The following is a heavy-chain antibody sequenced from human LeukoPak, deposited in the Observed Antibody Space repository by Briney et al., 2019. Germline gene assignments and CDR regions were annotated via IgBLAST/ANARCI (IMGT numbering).Heavy chain of an antibody. D-gene: IGHD6-19*01. J-gene: IGHJ4*02. CDR3: AKDAVAGTFDY. CDR2: ISSSSSTI. Sequence: GGSLRLSCAASGFTFSSYSMNWVRQAPGKGLEWVSYISSSSSTIYYADSVKGRFTISGDNAKNSLYLQMNSLRAEDTAVYYCAKDAVAGTFDYWGQGTLVTVSS. CDR1: GFTFSSYS. V-gene: IGHV3-48*01.